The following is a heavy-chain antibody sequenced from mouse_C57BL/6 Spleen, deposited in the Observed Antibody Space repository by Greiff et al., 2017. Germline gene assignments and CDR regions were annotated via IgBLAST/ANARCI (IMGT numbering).Heavy chain of an antibody. CDR3: ARGGPTAMVNGGFAY. V-gene: IGHV1-39*01. Sequence: EVKLVESGPELVKPGASVKISCKASGYSFTDYNMNWVKQSNGKSLEWIGVINPNYGTTSYNQKFKGKATLTVDQSSSTAYMQLNSLTSEDSAVYYCARGGPTAMVNGGFAYWGQGTLVTVSA. CDR2: INPNYGTT. CDR1: GYSFTDYN. J-gene: IGHJ3*01. D-gene: IGHD1-1*02.